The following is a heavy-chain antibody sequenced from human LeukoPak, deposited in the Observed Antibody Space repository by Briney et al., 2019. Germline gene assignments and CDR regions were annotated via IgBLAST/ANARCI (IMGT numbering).Heavy chain of an antibody. D-gene: IGHD4-11*01. CDR2: INWNGGST. V-gene: IGHV3-20*04. CDR1: GFTFDDYG. Sequence: PGGSLRLSCAASGFTFDDYGMSWVRQAPGKGLEWVSGINWNGGSTGYADSVKGRFTISRDNAKNSLYLQMNSLRAEDTALYYCARAPYDYSKHLQPTFMDVWGKGTTVTVSS. J-gene: IGHJ6*03. CDR3: ARAPYDYSKHLQPTFMDV.